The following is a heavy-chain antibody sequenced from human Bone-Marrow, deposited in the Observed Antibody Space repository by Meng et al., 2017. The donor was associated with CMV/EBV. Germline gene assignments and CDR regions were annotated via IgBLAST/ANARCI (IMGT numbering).Heavy chain of an antibody. CDR1: GYTFTGYY. D-gene: IGHD2-2*02. CDR2: INPNSGGT. Sequence: ASVKVSCKASGYTFTGYYIHWVRQAPGQGLEWMGWINPNSGGTNYAQKFQGRVTMTRDTSISTAYMELSRLRSDDTAVYYCARSVLRCSSTCCYTSNWFDPWGQGTLVTVSS. V-gene: IGHV1-2*02. J-gene: IGHJ5*02. CDR3: ARSVLRCSSTCCYTSNWFDP.